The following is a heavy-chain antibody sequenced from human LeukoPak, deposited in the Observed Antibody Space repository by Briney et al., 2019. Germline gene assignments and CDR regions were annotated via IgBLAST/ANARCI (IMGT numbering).Heavy chain of an antibody. CDR1: GASISNYY. V-gene: IGHV4-4*07. J-gene: IGHJ5*01. Sequence: SETLSLTCTVSGASISNYYWTWIRQPAGKGLEWIGRIYTSESTNYNPFFKSRVTMSVDKSKNQFSVNVRSVTAADTAVYSCARVRNPSHDYTSLLNWFDSWGKGTLVTVSS. D-gene: IGHD4-11*01. CDR2: IYTSEST. CDR3: ARVRNPSHDYTSLLNWFDS.